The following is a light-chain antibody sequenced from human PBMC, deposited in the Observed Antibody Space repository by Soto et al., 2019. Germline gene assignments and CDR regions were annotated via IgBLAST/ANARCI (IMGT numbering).Light chain of an antibody. V-gene: IGKV3-20*01. CDR3: QQYGSSPVT. CDR1: QSVSSSY. CDR2: GAS. J-gene: IGKJ5*01. Sequence: EIVLTQSPGTLSLSPGERATLSCRASQSVSSSYLAWYQQKPGQAPRPLIYGASSRATGIPDRFSGSGSGTDFTLTISSLEPEDFAVYYCQQYGSSPVTFGQGTRLEIK.